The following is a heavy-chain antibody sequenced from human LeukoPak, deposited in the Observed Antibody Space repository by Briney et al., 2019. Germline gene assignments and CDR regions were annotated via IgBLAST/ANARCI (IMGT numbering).Heavy chain of an antibody. CDR3: ARQSFDSSGSYPPRP. CDR1: GFTFSGSA. D-gene: IGHD3-22*01. J-gene: IGHJ5*02. CDR2: IRSKANNYAT. V-gene: IGHV3-73*01. Sequence: GGSLRLSCAASGFTFSGSAIHWVRQASGKGLEWVGRIRSKANNYATEYAASMKGTFTISRDDSKNTAYLQMNSLKTEDTAVYYCARQSFDSSGSYPPRPWGRGTLVTVSS.